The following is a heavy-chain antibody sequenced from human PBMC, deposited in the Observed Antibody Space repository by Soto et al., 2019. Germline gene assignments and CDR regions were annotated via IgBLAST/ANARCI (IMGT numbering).Heavy chain of an antibody. D-gene: IGHD1-1*01. CDR1: GFTFSSYS. Sequence: GGSLRLSCAASGFTFSSYSMNWVRQAPGKGLEWVSSISSSSSYIYYADSVKGRFTISRDNAKNSLYLQMNSLRAEDTAVYYCARDISRIPNEGYGMDVWGQGTTVTVSS. CDR2: ISSSSSYI. J-gene: IGHJ6*02. V-gene: IGHV3-21*01. CDR3: ARDISRIPNEGYGMDV.